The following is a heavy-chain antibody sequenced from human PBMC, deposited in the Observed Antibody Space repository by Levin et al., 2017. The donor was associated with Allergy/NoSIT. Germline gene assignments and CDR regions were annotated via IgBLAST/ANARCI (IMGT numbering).Heavy chain of an antibody. D-gene: IGHD2-21*02. CDR2: LNGSGGAT. J-gene: IGHJ4*02. CDR3: AKHGGVTPMSPLDF. V-gene: IGHV3-23*01. CDR1: GFDFRTHA. Sequence: QTGGSLRLSCEASGFDFRTHAMSWVRQAPGKGLEWVSGLNGSGGATKYADSVKGRFTISRDNGKNTLYLQMDGLRVEDTAVYYCAKHGGVTPMSPLDFWGQGTLVTVSS.